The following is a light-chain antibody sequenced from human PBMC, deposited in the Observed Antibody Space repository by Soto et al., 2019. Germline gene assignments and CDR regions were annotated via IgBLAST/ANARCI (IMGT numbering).Light chain of an antibody. CDR3: QQYGSSPRLT. Sequence: EIVLTQSPGTLSLSPGERATLSCRASQSVSSSYLAWYQQKPGQAPRLLIYGASSRATGIPDRFSGSGSGKDFTLTISRLEPEDFAVYYCQQYGSSPRLTFGGGTKVDI. CDR2: GAS. V-gene: IGKV3-20*01. CDR1: QSVSSSY. J-gene: IGKJ4*01.